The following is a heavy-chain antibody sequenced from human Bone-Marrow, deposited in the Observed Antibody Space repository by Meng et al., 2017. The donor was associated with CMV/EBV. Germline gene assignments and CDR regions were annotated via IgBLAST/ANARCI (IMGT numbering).Heavy chain of an antibody. Sequence: ASVKVSCKASGYTFTGYYINWVRQAPGQGLEWKGWINPNSGGTEDAQRFQGRVTMNRDTSIRTAYMELSSLRSDDTATYYCARDFPLSNVPAATLYYYGLDVWGQGTTVTVSS. CDR3: ARDFPLSNVPAATLYYYGLDV. CDR1: GYTFTGYY. J-gene: IGHJ6*02. CDR2: INPNSGGT. V-gene: IGHV1-2*02. D-gene: IGHD2-2*01.